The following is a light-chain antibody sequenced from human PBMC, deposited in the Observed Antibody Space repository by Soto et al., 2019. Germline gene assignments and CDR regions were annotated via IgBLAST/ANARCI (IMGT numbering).Light chain of an antibody. CDR1: SSNIGSNY. V-gene: IGLV1-47*01. Sequence: QSVLTQPPSASQTPGQRVTISCSGTSSNIGSNYVSWYQQLPGTAPKLLIYRNNQRPSGVPERFSGSKSGTSASLAITGLQAEDEADYYCQAYDYSLTASVFGGGTKLTVL. CDR2: RNN. J-gene: IGLJ3*02. CDR3: QAYDYSLTASV.